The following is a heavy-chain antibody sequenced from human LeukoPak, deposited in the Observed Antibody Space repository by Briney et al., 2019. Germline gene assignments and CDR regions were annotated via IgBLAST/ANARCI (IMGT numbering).Heavy chain of an antibody. CDR3: TRVEWLLGPFDY. D-gene: IGHD5-12*01. J-gene: IGHJ4*02. Sequence: PGRSLRLSCAASGFTFSSYAMHWVRQAPGKGLEWVAVISYDGSNKYYADSVKGRFTISRDNSKNTLYLQMNSLRPEDTAVYYCTRVEWLLGPFDYWGQGTLVTVSS. CDR2: ISYDGSNK. CDR1: GFTFSSYA. V-gene: IGHV3-30-3*01.